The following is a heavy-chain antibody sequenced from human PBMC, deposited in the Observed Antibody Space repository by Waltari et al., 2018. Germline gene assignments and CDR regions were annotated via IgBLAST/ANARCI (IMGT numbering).Heavy chain of an antibody. CDR1: GFTFSSYA. CDR3: AKDGEPRGYSFGDY. J-gene: IGHJ4*02. CDR2: ISGSGGST. V-gene: IGHV3-23*01. Sequence: EVQLLESGGGLVQPGGSLRLSCSASGFTFSSYAMIRVRRAPGKGMEWVSAISGSGGSTYYADSVKGRFTISRDNSKNTLYLQMNSLRAEDTAVYYCAKDGEPRGYSFGDYWGQGTLVTVSS. D-gene: IGHD5-18*01.